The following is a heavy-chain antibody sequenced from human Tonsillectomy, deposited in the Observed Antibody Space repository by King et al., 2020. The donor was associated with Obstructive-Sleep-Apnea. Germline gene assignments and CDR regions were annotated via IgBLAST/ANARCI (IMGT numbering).Heavy chain of an antibody. CDR3: ARSVLYGDYALDY. D-gene: IGHD4-17*01. CDR2: KKQDGNEK. CDR1: GFTFSSYW. J-gene: IGHJ4*02. Sequence: VQLVESGGGVVQPGGALRSSCAASGFTFSSYWMNWVRQAPGKGLGWGANKKQDGNEKYYVDSLQGRLSISRDNAKNSMYLQMNSLRAADTAVYYCARSVLYGDYALDYWGQGTLVTVSS. V-gene: IGHV3-7*03.